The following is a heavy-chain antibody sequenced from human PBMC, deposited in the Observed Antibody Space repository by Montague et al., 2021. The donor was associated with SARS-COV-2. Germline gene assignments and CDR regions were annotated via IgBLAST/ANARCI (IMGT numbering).Heavy chain of an antibody. CDR1: GGSISSSSYY. J-gene: IGHJ2*01. D-gene: IGHD3-22*01. CDR3: ARHYYDSSGYYSPWYFDL. V-gene: IGHV4-39*01. CDR2: IYYSGST. Sequence: SETLSLTCTVSGGSISSSSYYWGWIRQPPGKGLEWTGSIYYSGSTYYNPSLKSRVTISVDTSENQFSLKLSSVTAADTAVYHCARHYYDSSGYYSPWYFDLWGRGTLVTVSS.